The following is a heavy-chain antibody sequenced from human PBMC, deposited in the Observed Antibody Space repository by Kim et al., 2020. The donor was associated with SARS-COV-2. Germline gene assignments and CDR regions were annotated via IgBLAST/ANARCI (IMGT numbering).Heavy chain of an antibody. J-gene: IGHJ3*01. Sequence: GGSLRLSCSASGFTYDNYGVHWVRQTAGKGLEWVAGIIWNTDFKGYADSVKGRFTVSRDIANNSLYLEMKGLKIEDTALYYCTKDFTQGGADVWS. D-gene: IGHD3-16*01. CDR1: GFTYDNYG. CDR2: IIWNTDFK. V-gene: IGHV3-9*01. CDR3: TKDFTQGGADV.